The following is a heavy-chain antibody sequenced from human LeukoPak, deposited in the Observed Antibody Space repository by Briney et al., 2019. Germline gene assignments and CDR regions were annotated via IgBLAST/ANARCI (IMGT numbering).Heavy chain of an antibody. J-gene: IGHJ4*02. CDR2: ISSSSSYI. CDR1: GFTFSSYN. CDR3: AKDVRFAFGGVIVSRPGYFDY. Sequence: PGGSLRLSCAASGFTFSSYNMNWVRQAPGKGLEWVSSISSSSSYIYYADSVKGRFTISRDNAKKSLYLQMNSLRAEDTAVYYCAKDVRFAFGGVIVSRPGYFDYWGQGTLVTVSS. D-gene: IGHD3-16*02. V-gene: IGHV3-21*04.